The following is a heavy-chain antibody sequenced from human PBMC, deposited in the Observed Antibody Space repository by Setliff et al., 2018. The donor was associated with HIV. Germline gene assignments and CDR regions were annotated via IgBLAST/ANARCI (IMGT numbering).Heavy chain of an antibody. Sequence: GGSLRLSCAASGFTFSSYGIHWVRQAPGKGLEWVAFIRYTGSNKYYADSVKGRFTISRDNSKSTLYLQMNSLRAEDTALYYCARDLGSEQWLPDAFDIWGQGTMVTVSS. CDR3: ARDLGSEQWLPDAFDI. D-gene: IGHD6-19*01. J-gene: IGHJ3*02. V-gene: IGHV3-30*02. CDR1: GFTFSSYG. CDR2: IRYTGSNK.